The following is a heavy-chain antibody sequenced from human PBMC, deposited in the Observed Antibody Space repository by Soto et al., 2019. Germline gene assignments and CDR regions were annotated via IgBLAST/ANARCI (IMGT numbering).Heavy chain of an antibody. V-gene: IGHV3-23*01. CDR3: AKDSKSVSVSAARVYGMDV. D-gene: IGHD2-2*01. CDR1: GFMFSSFA. CDR2: TRSNGEHA. J-gene: IGHJ6*02. Sequence: GGSLRLSCAGSGFMFSSFAMTWVRQAPGKGLEWVSTTRSNGEHAYYADSVKGRFTVSRDNSKNTLFLEMSSLRAEDSAIYYCAKDSKSVSVSAARVYGMDVWGQGTTVTVSS.